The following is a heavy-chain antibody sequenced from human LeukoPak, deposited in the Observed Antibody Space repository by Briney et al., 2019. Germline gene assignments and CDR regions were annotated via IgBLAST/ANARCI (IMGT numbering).Heavy chain of an antibody. CDR2: INPNSGGT. Sequence: ASVKVSCKASGYSFTDYYMHWVRQAPGQGLEWMGWINPNSGGTNYAQKFQGRVTMTRDTSISTAYMELSRLRSDDTAVYYCARLDTAKRSVDYWGQGTLVTVSS. CDR1: GYSFTDYY. V-gene: IGHV1-2*02. D-gene: IGHD5-18*01. CDR3: ARLDTAKRSVDY. J-gene: IGHJ4*02.